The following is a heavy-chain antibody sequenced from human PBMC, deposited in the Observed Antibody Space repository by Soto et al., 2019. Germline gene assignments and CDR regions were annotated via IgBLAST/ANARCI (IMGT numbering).Heavy chain of an antibody. Sequence: EVQLVESGGGLVQPGGSLRLSCAASGFTFSGYWMHWVRQAPGKGLVWVSRLNTDGSSTTYADSVKGRFTISRDNAKNTLYLQMASLRAQDTGVYYCGTLLGGPSLEYCHHWGQGSLLTVSS. D-gene: IGHD2-15*01. CDR3: GTLLGGPSLEYCHH. CDR1: GFTFSGYW. V-gene: IGHV3-74*02. J-gene: IGHJ1*01. CDR2: LNTDGSST.